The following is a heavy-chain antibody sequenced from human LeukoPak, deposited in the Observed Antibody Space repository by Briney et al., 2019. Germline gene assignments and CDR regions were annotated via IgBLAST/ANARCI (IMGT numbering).Heavy chain of an antibody. J-gene: IGHJ5*01. Sequence: GGSLRLSCAASGFPFTNNYMSWVRQAPGKGLEWVSVINIGGSVSYADSVKGRFTISRDNSNSTLYLQMNSLRVEETALYYCARVRRQVGSRWFDSWGQGTLVTVSS. CDR3: ARVRRQVGSRWFDS. CDR2: INIGGSV. D-gene: IGHD1-26*01. CDR1: GFPFTNNY. V-gene: IGHV3-53*01.